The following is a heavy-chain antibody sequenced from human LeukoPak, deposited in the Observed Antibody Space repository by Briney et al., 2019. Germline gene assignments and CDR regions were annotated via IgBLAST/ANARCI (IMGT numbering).Heavy chain of an antibody. CDR1: GYTFSRNS. V-gene: IGHV1-46*01. CDR2: INARGGDT. J-gene: IGHJ4*02. Sequence: ASVKVSCRASGYTFSRNSIHWVRQAPGQGLEWMGLINARGGDTSYAQKFQGRVTMTRDTSTSTVYMELSSLRSEDTAVYYRARDEGGYWGQGTLVTVSS. CDR3: ARDEGGY. D-gene: IGHD1-26*01.